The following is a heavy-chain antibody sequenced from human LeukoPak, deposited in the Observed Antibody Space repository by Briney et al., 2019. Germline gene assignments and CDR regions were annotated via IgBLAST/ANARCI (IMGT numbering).Heavy chain of an antibody. V-gene: IGHV4-4*09. D-gene: IGHD1-26*01. CDR2: IYTSGST. CDR1: GGSISSYY. J-gene: IGHJ6*03. CDR3: ARHMSGSYFHYYYYMDV. Sequence: SETLSLTCTVSGGSISSYYWSWIRQPPGKGLEWIGYIYTSGSTNYNPSLKSRVTISVDTSKNHFSLKLSSVTAAATAVYYCARHMSGSYFHYYYYMDVWGKGTTDTVSS.